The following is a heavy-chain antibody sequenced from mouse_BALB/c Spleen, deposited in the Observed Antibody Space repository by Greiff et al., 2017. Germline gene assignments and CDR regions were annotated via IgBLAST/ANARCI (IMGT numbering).Heavy chain of an antibody. V-gene: IGHV3-6*02. CDR3: ARDYQGYFDV. CDR2: ISYDGSN. CDR1: GYSITSGYY. Sequence: VQLKESGPGLVKPSQSLSLTCSVTGYSITSGYYWNWIRQFPGNKLEWMGYISYDGSNNYNPSLKNRITITRDTSKNQFYLKLNSVTTEDTATYYCARDYQGYFDVWGAGTTVTVSS. J-gene: IGHJ1*01. D-gene: IGHD3-2*02.